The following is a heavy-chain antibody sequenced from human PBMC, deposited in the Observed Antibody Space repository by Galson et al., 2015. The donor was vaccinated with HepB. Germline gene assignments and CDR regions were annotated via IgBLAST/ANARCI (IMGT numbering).Heavy chain of an antibody. Sequence: QSGAEVKKPGESLRISCKGSGYSFTSYWISWVRQMPGKGLEWMGRIDPSDSYTNYSPSFQGHVTISADKSISTAYLQWSSLKASDTAMYYCARHPPNYYDSSGYSNWFDPWGQGTLVTVSS. CDR2: IDPSDSYT. CDR1: GYSFTSYW. D-gene: IGHD3-22*01. CDR3: ARHPPNYYDSSGYSNWFDP. J-gene: IGHJ5*02. V-gene: IGHV5-10-1*01.